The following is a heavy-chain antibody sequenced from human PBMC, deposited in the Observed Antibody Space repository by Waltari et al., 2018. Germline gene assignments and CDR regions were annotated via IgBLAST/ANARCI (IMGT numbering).Heavy chain of an antibody. CDR3: AKGIRATATYFYMDV. J-gene: IGHJ6*03. Sequence: EARLEESGGGLEQPGKSLRLSCSASGFTFSTYAMTWVRQAPGKGLECVSSISDDGQTSVYADSVKGRCIISRDNSKSTLFLHLNSLRGDDTARYYCAKGIRATATYFYMDVWGKGTTVTVSS. V-gene: IGHV3-23*04. CDR1: GFTFSTYA. D-gene: IGHD3-10*01. CDR2: ISDDGQTS.